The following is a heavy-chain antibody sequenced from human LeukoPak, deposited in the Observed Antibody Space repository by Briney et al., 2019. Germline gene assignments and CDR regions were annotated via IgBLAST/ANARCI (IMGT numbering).Heavy chain of an antibody. D-gene: IGHD3-10*01. CDR1: GGSISSSSYY. J-gene: IGHJ4*02. V-gene: IGHV4-39*01. CDR2: IYYSGST. CDR3: ARIERGYFDY. Sequence: PSETLSLTCTVSGGSISSSSYYWGWIRQPPGKGLEWIGSIYYSGSTYYNPSLKSRVTIFVDTSKNQFSLKLSSVTAADTAVYYCARIERGYFDYWGQGTLVTVSS.